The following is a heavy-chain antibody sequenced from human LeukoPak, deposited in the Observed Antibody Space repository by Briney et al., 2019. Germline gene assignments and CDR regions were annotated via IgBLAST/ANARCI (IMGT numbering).Heavy chain of an antibody. Sequence: GGSLRLSCAASGFTFSSYAMSWVRQAPGKGLEWVSAISGSGGSTYYADSVKGRFTISRDNSKNTLYLQMNSLRAEDTAVYHCANPGYSSSWTSYYYYGMDVWGQGTTVTVSS. J-gene: IGHJ6*02. D-gene: IGHD6-13*01. CDR1: GFTFSSYA. V-gene: IGHV3-23*01. CDR2: ISGSGGST. CDR3: ANPGYSSSWTSYYYYGMDV.